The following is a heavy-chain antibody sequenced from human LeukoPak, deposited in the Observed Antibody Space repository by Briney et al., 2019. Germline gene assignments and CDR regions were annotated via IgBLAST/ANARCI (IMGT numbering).Heavy chain of an antibody. V-gene: IGHV1-69*13. Sequence: ASVKVSCKASGGTFSSYAISWVRQAPGQGLEWMGGIIPIFGTANYAQKFQGRVTITADESTSTAYMELSSLRSEDTAVYYCARETRSNKAAAAGPPFWYWGQGTLVTVSS. CDR2: IIPIFGTA. D-gene: IGHD6-13*01. CDR1: GGTFSSYA. CDR3: ARETRSNKAAAAGPPFWY. J-gene: IGHJ4*02.